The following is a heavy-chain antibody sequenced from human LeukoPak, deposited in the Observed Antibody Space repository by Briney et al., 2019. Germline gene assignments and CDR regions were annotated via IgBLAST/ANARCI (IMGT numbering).Heavy chain of an antibody. V-gene: IGHV4-39*01. Sequence: SETLSLTCTVSGGSIRNSTYYWGWIRQPPGRGLEWIGTIYYSGSSYYNPSLKSRVTMSVDTSKDQFSLRVNSVTAADTAVYYCARHDYGIHYIDYWGQGTLVTVSS. CDR2: IYYSGSS. J-gene: IGHJ4*02. CDR1: GGSIRNSTYY. D-gene: IGHD4-17*01. CDR3: ARHDYGIHYIDY.